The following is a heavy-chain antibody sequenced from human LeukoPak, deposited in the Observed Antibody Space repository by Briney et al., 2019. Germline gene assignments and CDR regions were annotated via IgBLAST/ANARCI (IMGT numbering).Heavy chain of an antibody. D-gene: IGHD6-6*01. V-gene: IGHV3-11*01. CDR2: ISGSDGITI. CDR3: IAARPDY. CDR1: GFTFSDYY. J-gene: IGHJ4*02. Sequence: GSLRLSCAASGFTFSDYYMKLIRQAPGKGLEWVSYISGSDGITIYYADSVKGRFTISKDNAKNSLYLQMNSLRAEDTAVYYCIAARPDYWGQGTLVTVSS.